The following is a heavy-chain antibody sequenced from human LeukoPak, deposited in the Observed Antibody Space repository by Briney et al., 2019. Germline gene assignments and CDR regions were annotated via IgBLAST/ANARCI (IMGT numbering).Heavy chain of an antibody. CDR3: ARDLAPYYYDSSGINWFDP. CDR2: INPNSGGT. CDR1: GYTFTGYY. D-gene: IGHD3-22*01. V-gene: IGHV1-2*02. Sequence: ASVKVSCKASGYTFTGYYMHWVRQAPGQGLEWMGWINPNSGGTNYAQKFQGRVTMTRDTSISTAYMELSRLRSDDTAVYYCARDLAPYYYDSSGINWFDPWGQGTLVTVSS. J-gene: IGHJ5*02.